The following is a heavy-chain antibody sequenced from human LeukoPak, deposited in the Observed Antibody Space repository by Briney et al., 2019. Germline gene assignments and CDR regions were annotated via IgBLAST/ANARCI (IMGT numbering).Heavy chain of an antibody. J-gene: IGHJ4*02. Sequence: PGGSLRLSCAASGFTFSSYAMSWVRQAPGKGLEWVSAISGSGGSTYYADSVKGRFTISRDNSKNTLYLQMNSLRAEDTAVYYRAKRRADYYGSGRGLNYFDYWGQGTLVTVSS. V-gene: IGHV3-23*01. CDR1: GFTFSSYA. CDR2: ISGSGGST. D-gene: IGHD3-10*01. CDR3: AKRRADYYGSGRGLNYFDY.